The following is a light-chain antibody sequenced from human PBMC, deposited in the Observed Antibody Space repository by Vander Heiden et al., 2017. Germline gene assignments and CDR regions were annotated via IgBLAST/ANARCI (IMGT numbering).Light chain of an antibody. CDR1: SSNIGSNT. CDR2: SNN. CDR3: AAWDDSLNGYV. Sequence: VLTQPPPTPGAPGQRFTISCSGSSSNIGSNTVSWYQQLPGTAPKLLIYSNNQRPSGVPDRFSGSKSGTSASLAISGLQSEDEADYYCAAWDDSLNGYVFGTGTKVTVL. J-gene: IGLJ1*01. V-gene: IGLV1-44*01.